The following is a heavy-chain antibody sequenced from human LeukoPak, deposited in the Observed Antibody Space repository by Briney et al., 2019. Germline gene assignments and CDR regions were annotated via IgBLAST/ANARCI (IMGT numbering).Heavy chain of an antibody. V-gene: IGHV5-51*01. CDR1: GYSFTSYW. D-gene: IGHD3-22*01. CDR3: ARPRGMIVVAGSDAFDI. J-gene: IGHJ3*02. Sequence: GESLKISCKGSGYSFTSYWIGWVRQMPGKGLEWMGIIYPGDSDTRYSPSFQGQVTISADKSISTAYLQWSSLKASDTAMYYCARPRGMIVVAGSDAFDIWGQGTMGTVSS. CDR2: IYPGDSDT.